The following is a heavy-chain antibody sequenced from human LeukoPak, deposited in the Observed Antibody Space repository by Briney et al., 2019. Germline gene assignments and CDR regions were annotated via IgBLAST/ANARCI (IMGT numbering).Heavy chain of an antibody. CDR1: GYSFTRYG. V-gene: IGHV1-18*01. CDR3: ARLVGGTGSTRFYFDY. Sequence: ASVRVSCKASGYSFTRYGISWVRQAPGLGLEWMGWISPYSGNTNSAQKLQDKVSMTTDTSTSTAYMELRSLRFDDTAVYYCARLVGGTGSTRFYFDYWGQGTLVTVSS. D-gene: IGHD1-26*01. J-gene: IGHJ4*02. CDR2: ISPYSGNT.